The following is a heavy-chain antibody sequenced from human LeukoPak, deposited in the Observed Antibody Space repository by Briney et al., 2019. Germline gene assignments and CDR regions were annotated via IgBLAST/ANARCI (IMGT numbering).Heavy chain of an antibody. CDR3: ATSRGYDSSGYYGNWFDP. J-gene: IGHJ5*02. CDR2: INTDGSST. CDR1: GFTFSNYW. D-gene: IGHD3-22*01. V-gene: IGHV3-74*01. Sequence: GGSLRLSCAASGFTFSNYWMHWVRQAPGKGLVWVSRINTDGSSTSYVDSVKGRFTISRDNSKNTLYLQMNSLRAEDTAVYYCATSRGYDSSGYYGNWFDPWGQGALVTVSS.